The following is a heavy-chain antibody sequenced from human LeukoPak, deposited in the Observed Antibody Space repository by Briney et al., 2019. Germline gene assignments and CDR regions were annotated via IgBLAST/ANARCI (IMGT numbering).Heavy chain of an antibody. D-gene: IGHD6-19*01. CDR2: ISPSGGTT. CDR3: ARETRSGYSSSRYFRH. V-gene: IGHV1-46*01. Sequence: ASVKVSCKASGNTFSSYFIHWVRQAPGHGLEWMGIISPSGGTTSYAQKFQGRVTMTRDTSTSTVYMELSSLRSEDTAVYYCARETRSGYSSSRYFRHWSQGTLVTVSS. J-gene: IGHJ1*01. CDR1: GNTFSSYF.